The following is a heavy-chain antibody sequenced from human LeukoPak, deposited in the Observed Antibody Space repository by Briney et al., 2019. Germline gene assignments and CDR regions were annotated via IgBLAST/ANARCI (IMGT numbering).Heavy chain of an antibody. CDR3: ARVYNDSSGYRPLRA. D-gene: IGHD3-22*01. CDR1: GYTFASYD. CDR2: MNPNSGNT. J-gene: IGHJ5*02. V-gene: IGHV1-8*01. Sequence: ASVKVSCKASGYTFASYDINWVRQATGQGLEWMGWMNPNSGNTGYAQKFQGRVTMTRNTSVSTAYMELSSVRSEDTAVYYCARVYNDSSGYRPLRAWGQGTLVIVSS.